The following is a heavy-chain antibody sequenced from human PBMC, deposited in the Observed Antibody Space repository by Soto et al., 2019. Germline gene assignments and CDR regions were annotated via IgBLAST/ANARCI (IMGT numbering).Heavy chain of an antibody. CDR3: VREVDSGFFS. J-gene: IGHJ5*02. D-gene: IGHD6-25*01. CDR1: GFTFGDYW. V-gene: IGHV3-7*01. CDR2: TKQDESEK. Sequence: EVQLVESGGGLVQPGGSLRLSCATSGFTFGDYWMSWVRQAPGKRLEWVANTKQDESEKYYVGSVRGRFTLSRDKAKNSLYLQMNSLRAEDTAVYFCVREVDSGFFSWGQGTMVTVSS.